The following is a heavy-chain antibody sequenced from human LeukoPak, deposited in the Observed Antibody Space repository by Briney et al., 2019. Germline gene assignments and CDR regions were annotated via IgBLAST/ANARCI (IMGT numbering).Heavy chain of an antibody. J-gene: IGHJ4*02. Sequence: GGSLRLSCAASGFTFSSYGMHWVRQAPGKGLEWVAVISYDGSNKYYADSVKGRFTISRDNSKNTLYLQMNSLRAEDTAVYYCARAGWGSPPPFDYWGQGTLVTVSS. CDR1: GFTFSSYG. CDR3: ARAGWGSPPPFDY. V-gene: IGHV3-30*19. D-gene: IGHD6-19*01. CDR2: ISYDGSNK.